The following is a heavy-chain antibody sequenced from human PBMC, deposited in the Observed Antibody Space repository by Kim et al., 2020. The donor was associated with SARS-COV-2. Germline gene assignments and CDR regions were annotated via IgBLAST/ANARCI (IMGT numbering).Heavy chain of an antibody. Sequence: SETLSLTCAVYGGSFSGYYWSWIRQPPGKGLEWVGEINHSGSTNYNPSLKSRVTISVDTSKNQFSLKLSSVTAADTAVYYCARGLPSYSANDYWGQGTLVTVSS. CDR2: INHSGST. V-gene: IGHV4-34*01. CDR1: GGSFSGYY. CDR3: ARGLPSYSANDY. D-gene: IGHD4-4*01. J-gene: IGHJ4*02.